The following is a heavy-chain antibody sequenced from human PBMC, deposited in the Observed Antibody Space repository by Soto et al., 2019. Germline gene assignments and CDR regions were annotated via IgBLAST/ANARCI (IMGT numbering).Heavy chain of an antibody. D-gene: IGHD3-10*01. J-gene: IGHJ5*02. V-gene: IGHV4-4*02. Sequence: WETLSLTCAVSGGSISSSNWWSWVRQPPGKGLEWIGEIYHSGSTNYNPSLKSRVTISVDKSKNQFSLKLSSVTAADTAAYYCARGQGTRENWFDPCRQGTLLTVSS. CDR3: ARGQGTRENWFDP. CDR1: GGSISSSNW. CDR2: IYHSGST.